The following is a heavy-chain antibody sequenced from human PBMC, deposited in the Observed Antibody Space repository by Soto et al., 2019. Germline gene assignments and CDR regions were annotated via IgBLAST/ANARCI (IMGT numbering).Heavy chain of an antibody. J-gene: IGHJ6*02. CDR1: GFTFSSYA. CDR3: ARDLGYCSSTSCSFYYGMDV. V-gene: IGHV3-30-3*01. D-gene: IGHD2-2*01. Sequence: GGSLRLSCAASGFTFSSYAMHWVRQAPGKGLEWVAVISYDGSNKYYADSVKGRFTISRDNSKNTLYLQMNSLRAEDTAVYYCARDLGYCSSTSCSFYYGMDVWGQGTTVTVSS. CDR2: ISYDGSNK.